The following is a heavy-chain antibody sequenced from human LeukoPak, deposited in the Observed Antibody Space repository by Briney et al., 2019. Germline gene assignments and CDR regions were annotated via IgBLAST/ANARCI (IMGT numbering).Heavy chain of an antibody. CDR2: IYYSGST. D-gene: IGHD3-10*01. J-gene: IGHJ3*02. CDR1: GGSISSSSYY. V-gene: IGHV4-39*07. Sequence: SETLSLTCTVSGGSISSSSYYWGWIRQPPGKGLEWIGSIYYSGSTYYNPSLKSRVTISVDTSKNQFSLKLSSVTAADTAVYYCARPKYRLWFGELSRAFDIWGQGTMVTVSS. CDR3: ARPKYRLWFGELSRAFDI.